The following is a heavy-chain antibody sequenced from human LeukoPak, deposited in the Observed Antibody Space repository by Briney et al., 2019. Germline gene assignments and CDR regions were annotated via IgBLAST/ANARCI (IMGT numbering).Heavy chain of an antibody. CDR2: ISWNSGSI. CDR1: GFTFDDYA. V-gene: IGHV3-9*01. Sequence: GGSLRLSCAASGFTFDDYAMHWVRQAPGKGLEWVSGISWNSGSIGYADSVKGLFTISRDNAKNSLYLQMNSLRAEDTALYYCAKDMYAAAGMPNYWGQGTLVTVSS. J-gene: IGHJ4*02. D-gene: IGHD6-13*01. CDR3: AKDMYAAAGMPNY.